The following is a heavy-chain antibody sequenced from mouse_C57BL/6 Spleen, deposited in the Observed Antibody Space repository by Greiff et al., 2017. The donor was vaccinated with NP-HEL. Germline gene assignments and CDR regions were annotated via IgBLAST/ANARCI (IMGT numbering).Heavy chain of an antibody. J-gene: IGHJ4*01. V-gene: IGHV1-81*01. CDR1: GYTFTSYG. CDR2: IYPRSGNT. Sequence: VKVVESGAELARPGASVKLSCKASGYTFTSYGISWVKQRTGQGLEWIGEIYPRSGNTYYNEKFKGKATLTADKSSSTAYMELRSLTSEDSAVYFCARPLFTTVVATDYAMDYWGQGTSVTVSS. D-gene: IGHD1-1*01. CDR3: ARPLFTTVVATDYAMDY.